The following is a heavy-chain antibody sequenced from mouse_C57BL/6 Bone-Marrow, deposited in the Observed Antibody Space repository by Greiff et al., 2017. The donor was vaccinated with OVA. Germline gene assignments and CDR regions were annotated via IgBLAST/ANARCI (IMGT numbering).Heavy chain of an antibody. D-gene: IGHD1-1*01. CDR1: GFSFTSYG. CDR3: AIGYGSSFYYFDY. V-gene: IGHV2-5*01. J-gene: IGHJ2*01. Sequence: VQLQESGPGLVQPSQSLSITCTVSGFSFTSYGVHWVRQSPGKGLEWLGVIWRGGSTDYNAALMSRLSITKDNSKSQVFFKMNSLQADDTAIYDCAIGYGSSFYYFDYWGQGTTLTVSS. CDR2: IWRGGST.